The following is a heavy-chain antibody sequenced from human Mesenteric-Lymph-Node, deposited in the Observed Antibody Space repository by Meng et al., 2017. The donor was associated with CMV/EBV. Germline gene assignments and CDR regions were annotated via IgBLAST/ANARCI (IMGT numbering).Heavy chain of an antibody. CDR2: INHSGST. D-gene: IGHD3-3*01. V-gene: IGHV4-34*01. Sequence: SETLSLTCAVYGGSFSGYYWSWIRQPPGKGLEWIGEINHSGSTNYNPSLKSRVTISVDTSKNQFSLKLSSVTAADTAVYYCAREYDFWSGYNGGTEFDPWGQGTLVTVSS. J-gene: IGHJ5*02. CDR3: AREYDFWSGYNGGTEFDP. CDR1: GGSFSGYY.